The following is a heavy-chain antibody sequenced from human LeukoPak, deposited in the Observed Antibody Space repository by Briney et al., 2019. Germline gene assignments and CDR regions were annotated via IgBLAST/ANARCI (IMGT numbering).Heavy chain of an antibody. J-gene: IGHJ5*02. CDR2: IDPSDSYT. CDR3: ASRAPVTPYNWFDP. V-gene: IGHV5-10-1*01. CDR1: GYRFPSNW. D-gene: IGHD4-17*01. Sequence: GESLKISCKGFGYRFPSNWITWVRQMPGKGLEWMGRIDPSDSYTNYSPSFQSHVAISADKSTSTAYLQWSSLKPSGTAMYYCASRAPVTPYNWFDPWGQGTLVTVSS.